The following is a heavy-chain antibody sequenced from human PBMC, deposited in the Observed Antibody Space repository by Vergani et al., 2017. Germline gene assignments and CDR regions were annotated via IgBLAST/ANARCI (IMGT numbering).Heavy chain of an antibody. Sequence: QVHLVQSGGEVKKPGSSVRVSCKASEGNLTTYNFNWLRQSPGQGLEWMGRIIPMFDITNHAQKFQGRVTLNADKSTNTAYMELRVLRYEDTAVYYCARAXDILTGSDHVAVYIWGQGTMVTVSS. D-gene: IGHD3-9*01. V-gene: IGHV1-69*02. J-gene: IGHJ3*02. CDR1: EGNLTTYN. CDR2: IIPMFDIT. CDR3: ARAXDILTGSDHVAVYI.